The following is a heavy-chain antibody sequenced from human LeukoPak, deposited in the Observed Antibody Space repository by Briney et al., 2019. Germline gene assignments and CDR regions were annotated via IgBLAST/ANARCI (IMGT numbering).Heavy chain of an antibody. CDR2: IYSGGST. Sequence: GGSLRLSCAASGFTVSSNYMSWVRQAPGKGLERVSVIYSGGSTYYADSVKGRFTISRDNSKNTLYLQMNSLRAEDTAVYYCARGGNYYDSSGYYFLDYWGQGTLVTVSS. V-gene: IGHV3-53*01. CDR1: GFTVSSNY. J-gene: IGHJ4*02. CDR3: ARGGNYYDSSGYYFLDY. D-gene: IGHD3-22*01.